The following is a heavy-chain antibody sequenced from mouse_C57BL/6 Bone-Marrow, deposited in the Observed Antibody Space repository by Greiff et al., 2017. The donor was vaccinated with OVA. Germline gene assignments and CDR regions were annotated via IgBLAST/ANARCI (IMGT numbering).Heavy chain of an antibody. CDR3: APKSPWLAY. J-gene: IGHJ3*01. V-gene: IGHV1-22*01. CDR1: GYTFTDYN. CDR2: INPNNGGT. Sequence: EVKLVESGPELVKPGASVKMSCKASGYTFTDYNMHWVKQSHGKSLEWIGYINPNNGGTSYNQKFKGKATLTVNKSSSTAYMGLRSLTSEDSAVDYCAPKSPWLAYWGQGTLVTVSA.